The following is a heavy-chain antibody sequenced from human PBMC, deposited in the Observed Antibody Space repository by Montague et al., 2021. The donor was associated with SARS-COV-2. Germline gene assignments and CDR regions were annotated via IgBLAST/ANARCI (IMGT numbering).Heavy chain of an antibody. CDR1: GGTMRSSSYS. V-gene: IGHV4-39*07. D-gene: IGHD5-12*01. Sequence: SETLSLTCTVSGGTMRSSSYSRGWIRQPPGKGLACIGCIYNSGSTYYNPSLKSRVTISVDTSKNHFSLKLSSVTAADTAVYYCARTTWLRGYFGLWGRGTLVSVSS. CDR3: ARTTWLRGYFGL. J-gene: IGHJ2*01. CDR2: IYNSGST.